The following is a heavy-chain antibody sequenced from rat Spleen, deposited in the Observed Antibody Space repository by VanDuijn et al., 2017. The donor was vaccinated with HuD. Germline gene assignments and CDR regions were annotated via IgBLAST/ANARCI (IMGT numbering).Heavy chain of an antibody. V-gene: IGHV5-25*01. J-gene: IGHJ2*01. D-gene: IGHD1-4*01. CDR1: GFTFSNYV. Sequence: EVQLVESGGGLVQPGRSLKLSCAASGFTFSNYVMAWVRQAPTKGLEWVASISYDGGDTYYRDSVKGRFTISRDNSKSTLYLQMDSLRSEDTATYYCARHRPGYWGQGVMVTVSS. CDR2: ISYDGGDT. CDR3: ARHRPGY.